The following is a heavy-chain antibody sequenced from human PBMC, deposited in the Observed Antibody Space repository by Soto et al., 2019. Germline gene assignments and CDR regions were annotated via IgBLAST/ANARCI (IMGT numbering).Heavy chain of an antibody. Sequence: DLEWIGYIYYSGSTYYNPSLKSRVTISVDTSKNQFSLKLSSVTAADTAVYYCATVTVTPYANWFDPWGQGTLVTVSS. V-gene: IGHV4-31*02. D-gene: IGHD4-17*01. J-gene: IGHJ5*02. CDR2: IYYSGST. CDR3: ATVTVTPYANWFDP.